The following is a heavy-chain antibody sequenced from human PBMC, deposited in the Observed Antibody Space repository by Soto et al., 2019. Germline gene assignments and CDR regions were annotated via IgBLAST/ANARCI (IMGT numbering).Heavy chain of an antibody. V-gene: IGHV4-59*01. CDR3: ASGYFAEYFQH. Sequence: SQILSLTCNVSAGSSGDYDWSWIRQPPGKGLEWIGYIYYSGSTNYNPSLKSRVTISVDTSKNQFSLKLSSVTAADTAMYYCASGYFAEYFQHWGQRILVTVSS. D-gene: IGHD3-9*01. CDR2: IYYSGST. J-gene: IGHJ1*01. CDR1: AGSSGDYD.